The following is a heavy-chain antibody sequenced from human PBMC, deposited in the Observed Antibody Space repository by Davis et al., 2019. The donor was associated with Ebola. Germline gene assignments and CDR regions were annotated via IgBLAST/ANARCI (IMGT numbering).Heavy chain of an antibody. CDR3: ARDGGDFWSGYGAFDI. CDR1: GFTFSSYS. V-gene: IGHV3-21*01. CDR2: ISSSSSYI. Sequence: GESLKISCAASGFTFSSYSMNWVRQAPGKGLEWVSSISSSSSYIYYADSVKGRFTISRDNAKNSLYLQMNSLRAEDTAVYYCARDGGDFWSGYGAFDIWGQGTMVTVSS. D-gene: IGHD3-3*01. J-gene: IGHJ3*02.